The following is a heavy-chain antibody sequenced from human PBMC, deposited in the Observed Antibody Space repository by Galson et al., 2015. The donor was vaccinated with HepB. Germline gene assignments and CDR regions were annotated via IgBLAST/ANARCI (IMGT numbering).Heavy chain of an antibody. CDR3: AQGSGGV. Sequence: ETLSLTCAVYGGSFSGYYWSWIRQPPGKGLEWIGEINHSGSTNYNPSLKSRVTISVDTSKNQFSLKLSSVTAAVTAVYYCAQGSGGVWGQGTTVTVSS. V-gene: IGHV4-34*01. J-gene: IGHJ6*02. CDR2: INHSGST. CDR1: GGSFSGYY.